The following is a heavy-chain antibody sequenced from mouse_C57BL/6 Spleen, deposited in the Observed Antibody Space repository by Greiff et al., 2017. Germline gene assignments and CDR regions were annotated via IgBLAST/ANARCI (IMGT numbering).Heavy chain of an antibody. D-gene: IGHD2-14*01. V-gene: IGHV10-1*01. CDR2: IRSKSNNYAT. J-gene: IGHJ4*01. Sequence: EVMLVESGGGLVQPKGSLKLSCAASGFSFNTYAMNWVRQAPGKGLEWVARIRSKSNNYATYYADSVKDRFTISRDDSESMLYLQMNNLKTEDTAMYYCVRHRGYPYAMDYWGQGTSVTVSS. CDR1: GFSFNTYA. CDR3: VRHRGYPYAMDY.